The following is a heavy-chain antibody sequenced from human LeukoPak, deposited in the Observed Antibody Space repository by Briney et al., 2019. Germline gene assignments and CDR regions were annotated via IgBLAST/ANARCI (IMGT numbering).Heavy chain of an antibody. D-gene: IGHD2-2*01. Sequence: PGGSLRLSCAASGFTFSNAWMSWVRLAPGKGLEWVGRIKSKTDGGTTDYAAPVKGRFTISRDDSKNTLYLQMNSLKTEDTAVYYCTSLGYCSSTSCRRGNWFDPWGQGTLVTVSS. CDR3: TSLGYCSSTSCRRGNWFDP. CDR1: GFTFSNAW. CDR2: IKSKTDGGTT. V-gene: IGHV3-15*01. J-gene: IGHJ5*02.